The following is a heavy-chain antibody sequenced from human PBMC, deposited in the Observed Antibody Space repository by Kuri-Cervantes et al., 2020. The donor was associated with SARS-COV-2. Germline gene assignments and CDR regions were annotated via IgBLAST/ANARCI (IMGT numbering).Heavy chain of an antibody. CDR1: GFTFSSYS. CDR2: ISSTSTYI. J-gene: IGHJ2*01. Sequence: GESLKISCTASGFTFSSYSMNWVRQAPGKGLEWVSAISSTSTYINYVDSVKGRFTISRDDAKNSLYLQMNSLRAEDTAVYYCARSSPLGYFDLWGRGTLVTVSS. V-gene: IGHV3-21*01. CDR3: ARSSPLGYFDL.